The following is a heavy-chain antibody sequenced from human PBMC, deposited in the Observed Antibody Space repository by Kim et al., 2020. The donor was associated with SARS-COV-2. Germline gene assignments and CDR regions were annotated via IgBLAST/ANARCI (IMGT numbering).Heavy chain of an antibody. V-gene: IGHV3-53*01. Sequence: GGSLRLSCAASGFTVSSNYMSWVRQAPGKGLEWVSVIYCGGSTYYADSVKDRFTISRDNSKNTLYFQMNSLRAEDTAVYYCARARGSGWYNDYWGQGTLVTVSS. CDR1: GFTVSSNY. CDR2: IYCGGST. CDR3: ARARGSGWYNDY. J-gene: IGHJ4*02. D-gene: IGHD6-19*01.